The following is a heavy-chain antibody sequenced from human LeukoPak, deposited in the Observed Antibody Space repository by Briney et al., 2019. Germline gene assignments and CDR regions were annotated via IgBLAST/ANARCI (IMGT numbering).Heavy chain of an antibody. D-gene: IGHD1-26*01. J-gene: IGHJ4*02. V-gene: IGHV3-21*04. CDR3: AQWSRYFDY. CDR1: RFTFSSYS. CDR2: ISSSGSHI. Sequence: PGGSLRLACAASRFTFSSYSMNWVRQAPGKGLEWVSSISSSGSHIYYADSVKGRFTISRDNSNNTLYLQMNSLRAEDTALYFCAQWSRYFDYWGQGTLVTVSS.